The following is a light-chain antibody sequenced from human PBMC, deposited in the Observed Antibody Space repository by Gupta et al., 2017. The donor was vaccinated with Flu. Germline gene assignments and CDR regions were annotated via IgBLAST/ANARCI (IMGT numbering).Light chain of an antibody. V-gene: IGKV2-40*01. J-gene: IGKJ1*01. CDR3: LQRKNFPWT. CDR1: RTRLDRNDVNTY. CDR2: ALS. Sequence: IPGGPASISCRSSRTRLDRNDVNTYLDWYLQKPGQSPQLLIYALSYRASGVPDGFRGSGSGTDFTLKISRVEAEDAGFYYCLQRKNFPWTFGQGTKVEIK.